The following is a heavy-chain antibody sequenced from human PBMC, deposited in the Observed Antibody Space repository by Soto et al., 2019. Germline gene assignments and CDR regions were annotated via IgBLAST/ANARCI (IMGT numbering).Heavy chain of an antibody. CDR3: AKDRIPTYYYGSGSYYPSPFDY. D-gene: IGHD3-10*01. Sequence: PGGSLRLSCAASGFTFSSYSMNWVRQAPGKGLEWVPSISSSNKYYADSVKGRFTISRDNSKNTLYLQMNSLRAEDTAVYYCAKDRIPTYYYGSGSYYPSPFDYWGQGTLVTASS. J-gene: IGHJ4*02. V-gene: IGHV3-30*02. CDR1: GFTFSSYS. CDR2: ISSSNK.